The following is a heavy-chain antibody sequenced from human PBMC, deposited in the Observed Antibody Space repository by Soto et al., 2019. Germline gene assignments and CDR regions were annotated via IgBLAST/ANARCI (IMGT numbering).Heavy chain of an antibody. CDR3: AILGEYYQEFDY. CDR1: GGSMSSYY. D-gene: IGHD2-2*01. Sequence: SETLSLTCTVSGGSMSSYYWSWFRRPPGKGLEWIGYIYYSGTTSYNPSLKSRVTVSVDTSKNQFSLNLSSVTAADTAVYYGAILGEYYQEFDYCGMGAVVTVDS. CDR2: IYYSGTT. J-gene: IGHJ4*02. V-gene: IGHV4-59*08.